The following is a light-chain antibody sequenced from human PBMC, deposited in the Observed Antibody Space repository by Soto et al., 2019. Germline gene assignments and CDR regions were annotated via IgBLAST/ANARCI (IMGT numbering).Light chain of an antibody. V-gene: IGKV1-39*01. J-gene: IGKJ2*01. CDR1: QSISSY. CDR3: LQTDSVPYT. Sequence: DIQMTQSPSSLSASVGDRVTLTCRASQSISSYLNWYQLKPGRPPKLLIYFASSLQAGVPSRLSGAGSETDFTLTITDLQPEDFTSYFCLQTDSVPYTFGQGT. CDR2: FAS.